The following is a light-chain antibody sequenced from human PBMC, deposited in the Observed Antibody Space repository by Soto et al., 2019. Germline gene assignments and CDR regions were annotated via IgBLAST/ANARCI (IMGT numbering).Light chain of an antibody. J-gene: IGKJ1*01. V-gene: IGKV3-20*01. CDR2: GAS. CDR1: QSVGSNY. CDR3: QQYANSPRT. Sequence: EIVLTQSPGTLSLSPGETVTLSRRASQSVGSNYLAWYQQKPGQAPRLLIYGASSRPTVIPDRFSGRGSGTDFTLTISRLEPEDFAVYYCQQYANSPRTFGQGTKVDIK.